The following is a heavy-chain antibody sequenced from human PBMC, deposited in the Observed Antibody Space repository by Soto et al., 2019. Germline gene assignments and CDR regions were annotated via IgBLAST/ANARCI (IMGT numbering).Heavy chain of an antibody. Sequence: ASVKVSCKVSGYTLTELSMHWVRQAPGKGLEWMGGFDPEDGETIYAQKFQGRVTMTEDTSTDTAYMELRSLRSDDTAVYYCAREDHYDFWSGYRPHMDVWGKGTTVTVSS. CDR2: FDPEDGET. J-gene: IGHJ6*03. CDR1: GYTLTELS. V-gene: IGHV1-24*01. D-gene: IGHD3-3*01. CDR3: AREDHYDFWSGYRPHMDV.